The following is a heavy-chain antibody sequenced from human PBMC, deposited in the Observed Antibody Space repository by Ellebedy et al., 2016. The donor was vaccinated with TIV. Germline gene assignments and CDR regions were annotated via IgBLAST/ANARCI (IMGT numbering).Heavy chain of an antibody. D-gene: IGHD3-10*01. V-gene: IGHV3-11*01. J-gene: IGHJ6*02. Sequence: GESLKISCAASRFTFTDYYMTWIRQAPGKGLEWVSYIGSSRGSTIYYADSVKGRFTMSRDNAKNSVSLQMNSLRAEDTAVYYCARALLRGVMDVWGQGTTVTVSS. CDR2: IGSSRGSTI. CDR3: ARALLRGVMDV. CDR1: RFTFTDYY.